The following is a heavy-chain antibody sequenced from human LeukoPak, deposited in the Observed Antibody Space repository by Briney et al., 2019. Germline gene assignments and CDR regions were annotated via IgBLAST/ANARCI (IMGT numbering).Heavy chain of an antibody. J-gene: IGHJ6*02. D-gene: IGHD6-6*01. Sequence: PGRSLRLSCAASGFTFVSYGMHWVRQAPGKGLEGVAVISYDGSNKYYADSVKGGFTISRDNSKNTLYLQMNTLRADDTAVYYCAKGRPAIAARVGYYYGLDVWGQGTTVTVSS. CDR3: AKGRPAIAARVGYYYGLDV. V-gene: IGHV3-30*18. CDR2: ISYDGSNK. CDR1: GFTFVSYG.